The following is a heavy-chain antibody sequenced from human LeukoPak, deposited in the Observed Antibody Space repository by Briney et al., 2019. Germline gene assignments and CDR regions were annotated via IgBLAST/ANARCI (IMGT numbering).Heavy chain of an antibody. V-gene: IGHV3-30*02. CDR1: GFTFSSFG. CDR3: ARVPYGNYHYYYMDV. D-gene: IGHD3-10*01. Sequence: GGSLRLSCAAAGFTFSSFGMHWVRQAPGKGLEWVAFTRYDGSNKNYADSLKGRFTISRDNSKNTLYLQMNSLRAEDTAVYYCARVPYGNYHYYYMDVWGKGTTVTVSS. CDR2: TRYDGSNK. J-gene: IGHJ6*03.